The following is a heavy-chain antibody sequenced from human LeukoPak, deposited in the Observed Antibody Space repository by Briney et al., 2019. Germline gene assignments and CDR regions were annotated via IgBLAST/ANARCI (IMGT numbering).Heavy chain of an antibody. CDR1: GGSLSGYY. Sequence: PSETLSLTCTVSGGSLSGYYWSWIRQTPGKGLEWIGYIYSSGTTNYNRSLQSRVIISLDTPKNQFSLSVTSVTAAGTAMYFCARRISSWNVYIDKWGQGIQVTVSS. J-gene: IGHJ4*02. CDR3: ARRISSWNVYIDK. V-gene: IGHV4-4*09. D-gene: IGHD1-1*01. CDR2: IYSSGTT.